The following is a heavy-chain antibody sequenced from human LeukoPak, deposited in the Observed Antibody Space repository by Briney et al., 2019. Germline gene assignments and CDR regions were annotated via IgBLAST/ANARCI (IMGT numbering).Heavy chain of an antibody. Sequence: GGSLRLFCAASGFTFSSYGMLWVRQAPGKGLEWVAVISYDGSNKYYADSVRGRFTISRDNSKNTLYLQMSSLRAEDTAVYYCAKSDDSSGYLYDYWGQGTLVTVSS. CDR1: GFTFSSYG. V-gene: IGHV3-30*18. J-gene: IGHJ4*02. CDR2: ISYDGSNK. CDR3: AKSDDSSGYLYDY. D-gene: IGHD3-22*01.